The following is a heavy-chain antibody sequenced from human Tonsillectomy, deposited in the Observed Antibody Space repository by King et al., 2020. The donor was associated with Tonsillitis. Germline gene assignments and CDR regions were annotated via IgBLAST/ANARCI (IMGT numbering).Heavy chain of an antibody. CDR1: GGTCSSYA. Sequence: VQLVESGAEVKKPGSSVKVSCKASGGTCSSYAISWVRQAPGQGLEWMGGSIPIFGTVNYAHKFQGRVTITADESTSTAYMELSSLRSEDTAVYYCAMKYYDFWSGYYNADYWGQGTLVTVSS. V-gene: IGHV1-69*01. CDR3: AMKYYDFWSGYYNADY. CDR2: SIPIFGTV. D-gene: IGHD3-3*01. J-gene: IGHJ4*02.